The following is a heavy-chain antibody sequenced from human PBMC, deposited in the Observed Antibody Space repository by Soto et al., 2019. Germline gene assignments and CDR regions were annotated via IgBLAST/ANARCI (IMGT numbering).Heavy chain of an antibody. D-gene: IGHD1-26*01. CDR3: ARAVFIVYPGSYYVFDY. J-gene: IGHJ4*02. Sequence: SETLSLTCTVSGGSVNSGSYYWTWIRQSPGRGLEWIGYVYYSGTTKYNPSLKSRVTISVDTSKNQFSLKLSSVTAADTAVYYCARAVFIVYPGSYYVFDYWGQGTLVTVSS. CDR1: GGSVNSGSYY. V-gene: IGHV4-61*01. CDR2: VYYSGTT.